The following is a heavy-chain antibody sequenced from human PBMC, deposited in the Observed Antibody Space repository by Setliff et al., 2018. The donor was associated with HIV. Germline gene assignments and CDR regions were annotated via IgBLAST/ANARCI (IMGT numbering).Heavy chain of an antibody. Sequence: PSETLSLTCTVSGVSISSHYWSWIRQPPGKGLEWIGYIYFSGSTSYNPSLKSRVTISVDTSKNQFSLKLTSVTAADTAIYYCARGRDYTGSWFRPFYLDFWGHGNLVTVSS. J-gene: IGHJ4*01. D-gene: IGHD3-3*01. CDR2: IYFSGST. CDR3: ARGRDYTGSWFRPFYLDF. CDR1: GVSISSHY. V-gene: IGHV4-59*08.